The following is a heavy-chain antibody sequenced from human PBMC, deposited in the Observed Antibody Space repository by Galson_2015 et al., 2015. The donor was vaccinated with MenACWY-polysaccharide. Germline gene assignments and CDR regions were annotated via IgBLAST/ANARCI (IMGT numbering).Heavy chain of an antibody. CDR1: RFNFNTNW. CDR2: INPDGSQT. Sequence: SLRLSCAASRFNFNTNWMTWVRQAPGKGLEWVALINPDGSQTEYVDSVKGRFAIPRDNSKNSLFLQMNSLRAEDTAVYYCARDPNWGNSFGPWGQGTLVTVSS. J-gene: IGHJ5*02. V-gene: IGHV3-7*01. CDR3: ARDPNWGNSFGP. D-gene: IGHD7-27*01.